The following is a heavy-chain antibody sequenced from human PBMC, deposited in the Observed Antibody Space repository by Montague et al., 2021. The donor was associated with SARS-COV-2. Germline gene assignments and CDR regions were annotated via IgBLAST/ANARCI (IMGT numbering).Heavy chain of an antibody. Sequence: SETLSLTCSVSSGSIISSGYYWGRIRQPPGKELEWIGNIYYSGTTYYNPSLQNRGTISVDTSKNHLSLRLSSVTAADTAVYFCARGMIRGVTTPFDYWGQGSQVTVSS. D-gene: IGHD3-10*01. J-gene: IGHJ4*02. CDR2: IYYSGTT. CDR1: SGSIISSGYY. V-gene: IGHV4-39*02. CDR3: ARGMIRGVTTPFDY.